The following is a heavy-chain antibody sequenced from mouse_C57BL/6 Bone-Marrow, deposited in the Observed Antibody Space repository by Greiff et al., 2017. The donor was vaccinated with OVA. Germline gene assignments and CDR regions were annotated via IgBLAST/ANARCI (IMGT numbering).Heavy chain of an antibody. CDR2: IDPSDSYT. D-gene: IGHD1-1*01. CDR3: AREPFITTRHFDY. V-gene: IGHV1-69*01. J-gene: IGHJ2*01. CDR1: GYTFTSYW. Sequence: QVQLQQPGAELVMPGASVKLSCKASGYTFTSYWTHWVKQRPGQGLEWIGEIDPSDSYTNYNQKFKGKSTLTVDKSSSTAYMQLSSLTSEDSAVYYCAREPFITTRHFDYWGQGTTLTVSS.